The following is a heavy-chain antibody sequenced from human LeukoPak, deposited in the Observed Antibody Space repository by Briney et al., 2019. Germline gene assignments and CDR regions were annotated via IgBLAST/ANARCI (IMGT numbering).Heavy chain of an antibody. CDR2: ISSTSYI. Sequence: PGGSLRLSCAASGFTFTAYTINWVRQAPGKGLEWVSSISSTSYIYYADSMKGRFTISRDNAKNSVYLQMNSLRAEDTAVYYCARDTAMVKFDPWGQGTLVTVSS. J-gene: IGHJ5*02. CDR1: GFTFTAYT. D-gene: IGHD5-18*01. V-gene: IGHV3-21*01. CDR3: ARDTAMVKFDP.